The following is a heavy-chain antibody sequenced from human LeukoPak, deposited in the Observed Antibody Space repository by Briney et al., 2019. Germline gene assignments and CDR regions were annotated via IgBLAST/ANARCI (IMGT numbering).Heavy chain of an antibody. Sequence: ASVKVSCKASGYTFTSYDINWVRQATGQGLEWMGWMNPNSCNTGYAQKFQGRVTMTRNTSISTAYMELSSLRSEDMAVYYCARWGIYGSGTYYYYGMDVWGQGTTVTVSS. D-gene: IGHD3-10*01. CDR3: ARWGIYGSGTYYYYGMDV. CDR2: MNPNSCNT. J-gene: IGHJ6*02. CDR1: GYTFTSYD. V-gene: IGHV1-8*01.